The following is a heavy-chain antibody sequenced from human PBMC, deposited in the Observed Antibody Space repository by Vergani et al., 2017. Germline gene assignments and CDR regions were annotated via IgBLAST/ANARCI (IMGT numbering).Heavy chain of an antibody. V-gene: IGHV4-39*01. D-gene: IGHD3-22*01. Sequence: QLQLQESGPGLVKPSETLSLTRTVSGGPISSSSYYWGWIRQPPGKGLEWIGSIYYSGSTYHNPSLKSRVTIPVDTSKNQFSLKLSSVTAADTAVYYCARPSYYYDSSGFDAFDIWGQGTMVTVSS. CDR2: IYYSGST. CDR1: GGPISSSSYY. CDR3: ARPSYYYDSSGFDAFDI. J-gene: IGHJ3*02.